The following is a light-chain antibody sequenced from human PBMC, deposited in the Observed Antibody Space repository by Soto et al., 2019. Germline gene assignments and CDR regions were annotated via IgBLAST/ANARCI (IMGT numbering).Light chain of an antibody. CDR1: QSVFQSFHRKNL. Sequence: IVMTQSPDSLAVSLGERATINCRSSQSVFQSFHRKNLIAWYQQKPGQPPKLLFYWASARESGVPDRFSVSESGTDFTLTINSLQAEDVAVYYCHQYYRSPHTVGGGTKVDSK. CDR2: WAS. V-gene: IGKV4-1*01. CDR3: HQYYRSPHT. J-gene: IGKJ4*01.